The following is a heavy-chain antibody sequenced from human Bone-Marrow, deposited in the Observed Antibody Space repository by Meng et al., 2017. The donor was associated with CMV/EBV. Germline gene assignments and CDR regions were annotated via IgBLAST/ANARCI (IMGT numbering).Heavy chain of an antibody. J-gene: IGHJ6*02. CDR3: ARDTVVTPPYYYYGMDV. V-gene: IGHV4-61*01. Sequence: SETLSLTCTVSGGSVSSGSYYWSWIRQPPGKGLEWIGYIYYSGSTNYNPSLKSRVTISVDTSKNQFSLKLSSVTAADTAVYYCARDTVVTPPYYYYGMDVWGQGTTVTVSS. CDR2: IYYSGST. D-gene: IGHD4-23*01. CDR1: GGSVSSGSYY.